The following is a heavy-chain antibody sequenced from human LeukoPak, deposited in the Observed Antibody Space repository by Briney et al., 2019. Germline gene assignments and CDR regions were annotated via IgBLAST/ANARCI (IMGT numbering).Heavy chain of an antibody. D-gene: IGHD6-19*01. V-gene: IGHV1-2*02. CDR3: ARGQQWLEAFDY. J-gene: IGHJ4*02. CDR1: GYTLTGYY. Sequence: ASVKVSFKASGYTLTGYYIHWVRQAPGQGLEWMGWINPNSGVTHYPQKFQGRVTMTRDTSIRTAYMEVSSLRSDDTAVYYCARGQQWLEAFDYWGLGTLVTVSS. CDR2: INPNSGVT.